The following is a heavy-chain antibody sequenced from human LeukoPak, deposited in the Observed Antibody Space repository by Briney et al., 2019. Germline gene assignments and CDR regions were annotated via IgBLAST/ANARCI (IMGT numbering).Heavy chain of an antibody. J-gene: IGHJ4*02. CDR2: ISYDGSNK. CDR1: GFTFSSYA. D-gene: IGHD1-1*01. CDR3: VKDLGQLEREFDY. Sequence: GGSLRLSCAASGFTFSSYAMHWVRQAPGKGLEWVAVISYDGSNKYYADSVMGRFTISRDNSKNTVYLQMSSLRPEDTAIYYCVKDLGQLEREFDYWGQGTLVTVSS. V-gene: IGHV3-30*14.